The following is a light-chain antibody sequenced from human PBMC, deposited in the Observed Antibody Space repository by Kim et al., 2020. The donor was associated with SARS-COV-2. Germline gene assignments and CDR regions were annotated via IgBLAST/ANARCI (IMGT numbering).Light chain of an antibody. Sequence: QSVLTQPASVSGSPGQSITISCTGSSSDVGAYDYVSWYQQHPGKAPKLTIFDLSHWPSGVSNRFSGSKSGNTASLTISGLQADDEADYYCSSYTTSNTVIFGGGTQLTVL. V-gene: IGLV2-14*03. CDR2: DLS. CDR3: SSYTTSNTVI. CDR1: SSDVGAYDY. J-gene: IGLJ2*01.